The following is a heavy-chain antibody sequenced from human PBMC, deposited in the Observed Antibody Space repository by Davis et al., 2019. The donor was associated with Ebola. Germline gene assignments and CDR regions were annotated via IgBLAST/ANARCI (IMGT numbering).Heavy chain of an antibody. V-gene: IGHV4-34*01. D-gene: IGHD3-10*01. J-gene: IGHJ4*02. CDR3: ARGLGPRHYYGSGSYYKG. Sequence: GSLRLSCAVYGASLSGYFWTWIRQSPGKGLEWIGEINHGGAATYNPSLKSRVTISIDTSKNQFSLRLTSVTAADTAVYYCARGLGPRHYYGSGSYYKGWGQGTLVTVSS. CDR1: GASLSGYF. CDR2: INHGGAA.